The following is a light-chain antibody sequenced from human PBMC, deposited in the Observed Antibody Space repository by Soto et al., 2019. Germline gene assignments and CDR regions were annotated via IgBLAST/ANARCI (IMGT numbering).Light chain of an antibody. CDR1: QSLGRY. J-gene: IGKJ1*01. CDR3: HQYDNWPGA. Sequence: DIVLTQSPDTLSLSPGESATLSCRASQSLGRYLAWYQQKPGQAPRLLISAASTRATGIPARFSGSGSGTEFTLTISSLQSEDFAIYYCHQYDNWPGAFGQGTKVDI. V-gene: IGKV3-15*01. CDR2: AAS.